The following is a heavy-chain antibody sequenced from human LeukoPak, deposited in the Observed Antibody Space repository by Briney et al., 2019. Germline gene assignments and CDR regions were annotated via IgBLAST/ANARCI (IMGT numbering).Heavy chain of an antibody. CDR3: ARGRNRLLRYFDWLFQFDY. V-gene: IGHV3-30-3*01. CDR1: GFTFSSYA. J-gene: IGHJ4*02. Sequence: PGRSLRLSCAASGFTFSSYAMHWVRQAPGKGPEWVAVISYDGSNKYYADSVKGRFTISRDNSKNTLYLQMNSLRAEDTAVYYCARGRNRLLRYFDWLFQFDYWGQGTLVTVSS. CDR2: ISYDGSNK. D-gene: IGHD3-9*01.